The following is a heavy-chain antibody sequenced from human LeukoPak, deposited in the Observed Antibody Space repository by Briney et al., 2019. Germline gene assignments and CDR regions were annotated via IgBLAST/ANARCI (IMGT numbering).Heavy chain of an antibody. D-gene: IGHD3-22*01. CDR1: GFTFSSYW. V-gene: IGHV3-74*01. CDR3: ARIVYYYHTSDYNFYFQS. J-gene: IGHJ4*02. CDR2: SNSDGSSA. Sequence: GGSLRLSCAASGFTFSSYWMHWVRQAPGKGLVWVSRSNSDGSSAAYADSVKGRFTISRDNAKNTLYLQMNSLRAEDTAVYYCARIVYYYHTSDYNFYFQSWGQGTLVTVSS.